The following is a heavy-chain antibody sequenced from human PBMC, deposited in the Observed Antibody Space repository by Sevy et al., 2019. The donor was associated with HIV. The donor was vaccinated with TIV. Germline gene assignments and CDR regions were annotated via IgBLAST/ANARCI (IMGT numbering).Heavy chain of an antibody. CDR1: GDSVASSSAA. Sequence: QSQTLSLTCAISGDSVASSSAAWNWIRQSPSRGLEWLGRTYYRSKWYTDYALSVKSRIIINPDTSKNQFSLQLNSVTPEYTAVYYCARAEVATGGYDYWGQGTLVTVSS. D-gene: IGHD5-12*01. CDR3: ARAEVATGGYDY. J-gene: IGHJ4*02. CDR2: TYYRSKWYT. V-gene: IGHV6-1*01.